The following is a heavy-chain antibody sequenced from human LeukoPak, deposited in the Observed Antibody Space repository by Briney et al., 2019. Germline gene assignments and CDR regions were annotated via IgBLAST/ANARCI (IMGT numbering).Heavy chain of an antibody. D-gene: IGHD2-8*01. J-gene: IGHJ4*02. CDR3: ARGTVDIVLMVYAKEFDY. CDR1: GFTFDDHG. CDR2: INWNGGST. Sequence: GGSLSLSCAASGFTFDDHGMSWVRQAPRKGREWVSGINWNGGSTVYADSVKGRFTISRENAKDSLYLQMNSLRGEDTALYYCARGTVDIVLMVYAKEFDYWGEGTLVTVSS. V-gene: IGHV3-20*04.